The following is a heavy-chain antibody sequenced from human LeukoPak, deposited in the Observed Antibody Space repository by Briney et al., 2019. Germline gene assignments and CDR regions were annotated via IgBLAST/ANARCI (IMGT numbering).Heavy chain of an antibody. CDR3: ARGDSGYDHGWNY. CDR2: INPNSGGT. Sequence: APVKVSXKASGYTFTGYYMHWVRQAPGQGLEWMGRINPNSGGTNYAQKFQGRVTMTRDTSISTAYMELSRLRSDDTAVYYCARGDSGYDHGWNYWGQRTLVTVSS. D-gene: IGHD5-12*01. V-gene: IGHV1-2*06. J-gene: IGHJ4*02. CDR1: GYTFTGYY.